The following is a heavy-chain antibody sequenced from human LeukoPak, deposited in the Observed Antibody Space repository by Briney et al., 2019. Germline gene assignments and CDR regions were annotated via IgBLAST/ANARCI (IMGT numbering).Heavy chain of an antibody. D-gene: IGHD2-2*01. CDR3: ARQIETYCSSTSCSAVATPDVDV. Sequence: PGGSLRLSCAASGFTFSSYSMTWVRQAPGKGLEWVANIKQDGGEKYYVDSVKGRFTISRDNAKNSLYLQMNSLRAEDTAVYYCARQIETYCSSTSCSAVATPDVDVWGKGTTVTVSS. V-gene: IGHV3-7*01. CDR2: IKQDGGEK. CDR1: GFTFSSYS. J-gene: IGHJ6*04.